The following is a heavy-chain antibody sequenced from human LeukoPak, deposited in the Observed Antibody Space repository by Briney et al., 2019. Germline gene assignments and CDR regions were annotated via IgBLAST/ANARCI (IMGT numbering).Heavy chain of an antibody. CDR2: IWHDGSNK. D-gene: IGHD3-9*01. CDR1: GFTFSTYG. J-gene: IGHJ6*02. V-gene: IGHV3-33*08. CDR3: ARDRTLYYDILTAYLDV. Sequence: GGSLRLSCAASGFTFSTYGMHWVRQAPGKGLEWVAMIWHDGSNKYYADSVKGRFTISRDNSMNTLYVQMNSLRAEDTAVYYCARDRTLYYDILTAYLDVWGQGTTVTVSS.